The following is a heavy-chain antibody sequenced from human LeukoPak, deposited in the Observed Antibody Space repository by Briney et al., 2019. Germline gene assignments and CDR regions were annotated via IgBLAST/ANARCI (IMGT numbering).Heavy chain of an antibody. CDR3: ARGVEPLAANTLAY. CDR2: LYSDGNT. D-gene: IGHD1-14*01. V-gene: IGHV3-53*01. CDR1: GFTVITND. Sequence: PGGSLRLSCAASGFTVITNDMTWVRQAPGKGLEWVSVLYSDGNTKYADSVQARFTISRDNSKSTLYLEMNSLSPDDTAVYYCARGVEPLAANTLAYWGQGTLVTVSS. J-gene: IGHJ4*02.